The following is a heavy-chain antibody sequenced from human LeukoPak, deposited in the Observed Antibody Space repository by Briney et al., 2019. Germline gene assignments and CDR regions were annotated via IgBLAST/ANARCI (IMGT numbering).Heavy chain of an antibody. CDR3: ARVEAGHYFGD. J-gene: IGHJ4*02. CDR2: IYYSGST. D-gene: IGHD3-10*01. V-gene: IGHV4-59*01. CDR1: GGSISSYY. Sequence: PSETLSLTCTVSGGSISSYYWSWIRQPPGKGLEWIGYIYYSGSTNYNPSLKSRVTISVDTSKNQFSLKLSSVTAADTAVYYCARVEAGHYFGDWGQGTLVTVSS.